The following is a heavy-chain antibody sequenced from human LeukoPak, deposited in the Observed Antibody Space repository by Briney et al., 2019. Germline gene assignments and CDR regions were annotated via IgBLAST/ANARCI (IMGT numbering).Heavy chain of an antibody. CDR3: ARDTFQPGLIAS. V-gene: IGHV3-21*01. D-gene: IGHD2-2*01. CDR2: INDESTHI. J-gene: IGHJ4*02. Sequence: PGGSLRLSCAASGFTFSLYAMKWGRQAPGKGGQRVSSINDESTHIHYARSVTGPFSISTHHATQTLYLQLSSLRVEDTAVYYCARDTFQPGLIASWGQGTLVTVSS. CDR1: GFTFSLYA.